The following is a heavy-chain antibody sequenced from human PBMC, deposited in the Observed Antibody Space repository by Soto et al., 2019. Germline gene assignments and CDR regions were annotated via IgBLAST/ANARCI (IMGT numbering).Heavy chain of an antibody. CDR2: INHSGST. Sequence: QVQLQQWGAGLLKPSETLSLTCAVYGGSLSGYYWSWIRQPPGKALGGIGEINHSGSTNYNPSLKSRVTISVDAAKNQFSLKLNSVTPADAAVYYLARGVYCSSTSYHWGMDVWGQSNTVTVSS. CDR3: ARGVYCSSTSYHWGMDV. CDR1: GGSLSGYY. J-gene: IGHJ6*01. D-gene: IGHD2-2*01. V-gene: IGHV4-34*01.